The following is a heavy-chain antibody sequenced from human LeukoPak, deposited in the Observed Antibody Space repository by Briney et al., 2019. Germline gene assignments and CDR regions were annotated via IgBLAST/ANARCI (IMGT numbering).Heavy chain of an antibody. CDR3: ARDRGSGSYEFDP. CDR2: INPNSGGT. D-gene: IGHD1-26*01. Sequence: ASVKVSCKASGYTFTGYYMHRVRQAPGQGLEWMGRINPNSGGTNYAQKFQGRVTMTRDTSISTAYMELSRLRSDDTAVYYCARDRGSGSYEFDPWGQGTLVTVSS. CDR1: GYTFTGYY. J-gene: IGHJ5*02. V-gene: IGHV1-2*06.